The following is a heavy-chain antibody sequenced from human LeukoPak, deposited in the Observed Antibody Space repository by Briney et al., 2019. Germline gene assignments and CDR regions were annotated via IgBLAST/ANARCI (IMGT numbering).Heavy chain of an antibody. D-gene: IGHD5-12*01. CDR3: ARGSEATESWCFDL. CDR1: GYTFTGYY. CDR2: INPNSGGT. J-gene: IGHJ2*01. Sequence: ASVKVSCKASGYTFTGYYMHWVRQAPGQGLERMGWINPNSGGTNYAQKFQGRVTMTRDTSISTAYMELSRLRSDDTAVYYCARGSEATESWCFDLWGRGTLVTVSS. V-gene: IGHV1-2*02.